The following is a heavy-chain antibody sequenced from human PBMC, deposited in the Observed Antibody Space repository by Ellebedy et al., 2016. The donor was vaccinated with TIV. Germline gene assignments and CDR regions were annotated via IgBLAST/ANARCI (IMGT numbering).Heavy chain of an antibody. CDR1: GFTFSYYW. D-gene: IGHD6-19*01. Sequence: PSETLSLTCAASGFTFSYYWMHWVRQAPGKGLEWVSRIDSDGHTTRYADLVEGRFTISRDNAKNTLYLQMNTLRAEDTAVYYCARVPLDGAVAGTVEVAFDYWGQGTLVTVSS. V-gene: IGHV3-74*01. CDR3: ARVPLDGAVAGTVEVAFDY. J-gene: IGHJ4*02. CDR2: IDSDGHTT.